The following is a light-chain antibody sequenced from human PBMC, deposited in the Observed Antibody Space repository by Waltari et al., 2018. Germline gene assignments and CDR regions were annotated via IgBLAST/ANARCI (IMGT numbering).Light chain of an antibody. J-gene: IGLJ3*02. CDR1: SSDCGNYNL. CDR2: DDN. CDR3: CSYAGSYTWV. V-gene: IGLV2-23*01. Sequence: QSALTQPASVSGSPGPSITIPCTGTSSDCGNYNLVSWYQQSPGKAPKVMIYDDNGRPSGVSDRFSGSKSGNTASLTISGVQAEDEADYYCCSYAGSYTWVFGGGTKLPVL.